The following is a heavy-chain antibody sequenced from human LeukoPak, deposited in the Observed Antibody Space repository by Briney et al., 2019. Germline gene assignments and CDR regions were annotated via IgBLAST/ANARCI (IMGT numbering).Heavy chain of an antibody. Sequence: SETLSLTCTVSGGSISSHYWSWIRQPPGKGLEWIGYIYYSGSTNYNPSLKSRVTISVDTSKNQFSLKLSSVTAADTAVYYCARESGATVRGVRATWFDPWGQGTLVTVSS. V-gene: IGHV4-59*11. CDR2: IYYSGST. D-gene: IGHD3-10*01. CDR1: GGSISSHY. J-gene: IGHJ5*02. CDR3: ARESGATVRGVRATWFDP.